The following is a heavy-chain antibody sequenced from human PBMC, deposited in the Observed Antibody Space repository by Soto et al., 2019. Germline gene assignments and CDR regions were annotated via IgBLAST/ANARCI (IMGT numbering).Heavy chain of an antibody. CDR3: ARHHGYDFWSGYSEIDY. CDR2: IYYSGST. J-gene: IGHJ4*02. CDR1: GGSISSSSYY. Sequence: SETLSLTCTVSGGSISSSSYYWGCIRQPPGKGLEWIGSIYYSGSTYYNPSLKSRVTISVDTSKNQFSLKLSSVTAADTAVYYCARHHGYDFWSGYSEIDYWGQGTLVTVSS. V-gene: IGHV4-39*01. D-gene: IGHD3-3*01.